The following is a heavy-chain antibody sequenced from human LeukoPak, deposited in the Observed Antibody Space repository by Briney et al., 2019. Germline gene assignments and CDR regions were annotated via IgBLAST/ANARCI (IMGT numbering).Heavy chain of an antibody. J-gene: IGHJ3*02. D-gene: IGHD3-10*01. V-gene: IGHV1-3*01. Sequence: ASVKVSCKASGYTFTSYAMHWVRQAPGQRLEWMGWINAGNGNTKYSQKFQGRVTITRDTSASTAYMELSSLRSEDTAVYYCATDMVRGAKSAFDIWGQGTMVTVSS. CDR1: GYTFTSYA. CDR2: INAGNGNT. CDR3: ATDMVRGAKSAFDI.